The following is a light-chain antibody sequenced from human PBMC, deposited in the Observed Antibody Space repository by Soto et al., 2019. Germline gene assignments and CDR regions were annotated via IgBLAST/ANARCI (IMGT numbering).Light chain of an antibody. CDR2: DAS. CDR1: QSVKTF. CDR3: QQYGSSPVT. J-gene: IGKJ5*01. Sequence: EIVLTQSPATVSLSPGESATLSCRASQSVKTFLVWYQQKPAQAPRLLIYDASHRATGIPARFSGSGSGTDFTLTISRLEPEDFAVFYCQQYGSSPVTFGQGTRLENK. V-gene: IGKV3-20*01.